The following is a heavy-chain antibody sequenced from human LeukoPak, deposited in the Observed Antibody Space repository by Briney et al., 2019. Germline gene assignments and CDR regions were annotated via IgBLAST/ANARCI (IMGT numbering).Heavy chain of an antibody. Sequence: GGSLRLSCAASGFTFSSNGMHWVRQAPGKGLEWVAVISYDGSNKYYADSVKGRFTISRDNSKNTLYLQMNSLRAEDTAVYYCAKDQWAAADYWGQGTLVTVSS. V-gene: IGHV3-30*18. J-gene: IGHJ4*02. CDR2: ISYDGSNK. D-gene: IGHD6-13*01. CDR3: AKDQWAAADY. CDR1: GFTFSSNG.